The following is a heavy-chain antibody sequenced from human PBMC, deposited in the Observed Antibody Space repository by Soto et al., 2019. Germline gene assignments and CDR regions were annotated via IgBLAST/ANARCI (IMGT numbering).Heavy chain of an antibody. Sequence: QVQLQESGPGLVKPSETLSLTCTVSSGSISSYYWSWIRQPPGKGLEWIGYIYYRGSTNYNPSLKSXXTXTVDTSKNQFSLKLSSVTAADTAMYYCARFNWYFDLWGRGTLVTVSS. CDR1: SGSISSYY. CDR2: IYYRGST. CDR3: ARFNWYFDL. J-gene: IGHJ2*01. V-gene: IGHV4-59*01.